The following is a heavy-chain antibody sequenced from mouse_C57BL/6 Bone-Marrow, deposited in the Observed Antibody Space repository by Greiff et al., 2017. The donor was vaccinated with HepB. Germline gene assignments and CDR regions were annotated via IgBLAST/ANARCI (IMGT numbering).Heavy chain of an antibody. J-gene: IGHJ4*01. Sequence: QVQLKESGPGLVQPSQSLSITCTVSGFSLTSYGVHWVRQSPGKGLEWLGVIWSGGSTDYNAAFISRLSISKDNSKSQVFFKMNSLQADDTAIYYCAILPAFYYYAMDYWGQGTSVTVSS. CDR1: GFSLTSYG. CDR3: AILPAFYYYAMDY. V-gene: IGHV2-2*01. CDR2: IWSGGST.